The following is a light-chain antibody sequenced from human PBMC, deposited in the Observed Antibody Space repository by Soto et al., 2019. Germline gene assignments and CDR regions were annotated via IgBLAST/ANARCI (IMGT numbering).Light chain of an antibody. CDR2: KAS. CDR3: QHYSIYPLT. Sequence: DIQMTQSPSTLSASVGDRVTITCRASQTISTWLAWYQQKPGKGPKLLISKASSLESGVPSRFSGSGSGTEFTLTISSLQPEDFAVYFCQHYSIYPLTFGGGTKVDIK. CDR1: QTISTW. V-gene: IGKV1-5*03. J-gene: IGKJ4*01.